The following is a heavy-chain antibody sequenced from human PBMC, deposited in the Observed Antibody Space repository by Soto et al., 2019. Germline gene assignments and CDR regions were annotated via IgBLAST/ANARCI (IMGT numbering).Heavy chain of an antibody. D-gene: IGHD4-17*01. CDR2: ISGRGGST. V-gene: IGHV3-23*01. Sequence: GGSLRLSCAASGFTFGNFAMTWVRQAPGKGLEWVSAISGRGGSTYYAASVKGRLTISRDNSKKTLYLEMNSLRAEDTAVYYCARAGGTTVTGLWHFDSWGQGTLVTVSS. J-gene: IGHJ4*02. CDR3: ARAGGTTVTGLWHFDS. CDR1: GFTFGNFA.